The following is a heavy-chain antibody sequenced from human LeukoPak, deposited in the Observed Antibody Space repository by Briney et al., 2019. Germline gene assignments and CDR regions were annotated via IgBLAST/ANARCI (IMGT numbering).Heavy chain of an antibody. D-gene: IGHD4-17*01. Sequence: GGSLRLSCAASGFTFDDYAMHWVRQAPGKGLEWVSLISGDGGSTYYADSVKGRFTISRDNSKNTLYLQMNSLRAEDTAVYYCAKDSSDYDCGDYEAAFGIWGQGTMVTVSS. J-gene: IGHJ3*02. CDR3: AKDSSDYDCGDYEAAFGI. CDR2: ISGDGGST. CDR1: GFTFDDYA. V-gene: IGHV3-43*02.